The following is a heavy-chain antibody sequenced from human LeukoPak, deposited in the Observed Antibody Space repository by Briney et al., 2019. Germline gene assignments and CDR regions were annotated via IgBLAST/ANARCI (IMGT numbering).Heavy chain of an antibody. V-gene: IGHV1-46*01. CDR1: GYTFTSYY. D-gene: IGHD6-19*01. CDR3: ARAPSLESSGWYVSDY. CDR2: INPSGGST. Sequence: EASVKVSCKASGYTFTSYYMHWVRQAPGQGLEWMGIINPSGGSTSYAQKFQGRVTMTMDTSTSTVYMELSSLRSEDTAVYYCARAPSLESSGWYVSDYWGQGTLVTVSS. J-gene: IGHJ4*02.